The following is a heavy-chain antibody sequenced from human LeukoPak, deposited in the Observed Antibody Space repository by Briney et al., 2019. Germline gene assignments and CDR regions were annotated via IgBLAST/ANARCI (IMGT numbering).Heavy chain of an antibody. J-gene: IGHJ4*02. CDR3: ARQLYVVVVPAAMAWGY. D-gene: IGHD2-2*01. V-gene: IGHV4-39*01. CDR2: IYYSGST. CDR1: GGSISSSSYY. Sequence: SETLSLTCTVSGGSISSSSYYWGWIRQPPGKGLEWIGSIYYSGSTYHNPSLKSRVTISVDTSKNQFSLKLSSVTAADTAVYYCARQLYVVVVPAAMAWGYWGQGTLVTVSS.